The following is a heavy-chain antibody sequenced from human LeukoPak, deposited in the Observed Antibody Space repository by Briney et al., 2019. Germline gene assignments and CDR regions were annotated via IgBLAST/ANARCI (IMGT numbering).Heavy chain of an antibody. J-gene: IGHJ4*02. V-gene: IGHV4-59*01. CDR3: ARVVDFWSGYSFDY. Sequence: SETLSLTCTVSGGSINSYYWSWIRQPPGKGLEWIGYIYYSGSTNYNPSLKSRVTISVDTSKNQFSLKLSSVTAADTAVYYCARVVDFWSGYSFDYWGQGTLVTVSS. CDR1: GGSINSYY. D-gene: IGHD3-3*01. CDR2: IYYSGST.